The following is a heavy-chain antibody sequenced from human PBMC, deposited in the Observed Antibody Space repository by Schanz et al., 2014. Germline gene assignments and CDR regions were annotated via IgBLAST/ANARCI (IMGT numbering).Heavy chain of an antibody. CDR3: ARETTKISGGCFGR. Sequence: QVQLVQSAPEVKKPGASVKVSCKASGYSFTTYGLNWVRQAPGQGPEWMGWISAFDDKTDYAQNFQGRLIMTTDTSTNTVYMELRGLRSDDTALYYWARETTKISGGCFGRWGQGTMVTVSS. CDR1: GYSFTTYG. J-gene: IGHJ3*01. D-gene: IGHD3-10*01. V-gene: IGHV1-18*01. CDR2: ISAFDDKT.